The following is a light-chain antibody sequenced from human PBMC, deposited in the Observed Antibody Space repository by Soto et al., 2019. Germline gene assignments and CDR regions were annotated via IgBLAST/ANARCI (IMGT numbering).Light chain of an antibody. V-gene: IGKV1-27*01. CDR2: AAY. J-gene: IGKJ4*01. CDR1: QDISTY. Sequence: DIQMTQAPSSLSASVGDRVTITCRARQDISTYLAWYQQKPGKVPKLLISAAYTLQSGVPPRFSGSGSGTEFTITISTLPPEDVATYYCQKYDNAPLTFGGGTKVEIK. CDR3: QKYDNAPLT.